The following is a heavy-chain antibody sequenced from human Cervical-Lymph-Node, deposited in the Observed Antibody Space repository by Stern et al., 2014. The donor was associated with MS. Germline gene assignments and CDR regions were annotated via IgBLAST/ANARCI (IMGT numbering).Heavy chain of an antibody. D-gene: IGHD1-26*01. V-gene: IGHV3-15*01. J-gene: IGHJ6*02. CDR3: TTLDRSYPYYYYGMDV. Sequence: EVQLVESGGGLVKPGGSLRLSCAASGFTFRNAWMTWIRQASGKGLEWVGRIKSKTDGGTTDYAAPVKGRFTISRDDSKNTLYLQINSLKTEDTAVYYCTTLDRSYPYYYYGMDVWGQGTTVTVSS. CDR1: GFTFRNAW. CDR2: IKSKTDGGTT.